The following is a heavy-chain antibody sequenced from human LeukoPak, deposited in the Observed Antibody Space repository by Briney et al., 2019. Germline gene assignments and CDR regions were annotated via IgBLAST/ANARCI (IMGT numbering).Heavy chain of an antibody. V-gene: IGHV4-38-2*02. J-gene: IGHJ6*03. CDR2: TYHSGST. Sequence: SETLSLTCTVSGYSISSGYYWGWIRQPPGKGLEWIGSTYHSGSTYYNPSLKSRVTISVDTSKNQFSLKLSSVTAADTAVYYCARGGSGWNYYYYYMDVWGKGTTVTISS. D-gene: IGHD6-19*01. CDR1: GYSISSGYY. CDR3: ARGGSGWNYYYYYMDV.